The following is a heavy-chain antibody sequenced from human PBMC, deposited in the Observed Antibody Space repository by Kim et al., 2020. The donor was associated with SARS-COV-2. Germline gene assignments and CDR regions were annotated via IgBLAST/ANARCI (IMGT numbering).Heavy chain of an antibody. Sequence: SVKVSCKASGGTFSSYAISWVRQAPGQGLEWMGGIIPIFGTANYAQKFQGRVTITADESTSTAYMELSSLRSEDTAVYYCARVGVDYGDEYYYYYYGMDVWGQGTTVTVSS. V-gene: IGHV1-69*13. CDR3: ARVGVDYGDEYYYYYYGMDV. D-gene: IGHD4-17*01. CDR1: GGTFSSYA. J-gene: IGHJ6*02. CDR2: IIPIFGTA.